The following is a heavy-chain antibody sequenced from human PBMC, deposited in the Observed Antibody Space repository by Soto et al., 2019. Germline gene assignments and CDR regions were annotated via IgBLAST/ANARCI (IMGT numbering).Heavy chain of an antibody. CDR3: ARERGAVRGVLYYYYAMDV. D-gene: IGHD3-10*01. V-gene: IGHV3-53*01. Sequence: PGGSLSLSCAASGFTVSRNYMSWVRQAPGKGLEWVSVIYSGGTTYYADSVKGRFTISRDSSKNTLYLQINSMRAEDTAVYYCARERGAVRGVLYYYYAMDVWGQGTTVTVSS. J-gene: IGHJ6*02. CDR1: GFTVSRNY. CDR2: IYSGGTT.